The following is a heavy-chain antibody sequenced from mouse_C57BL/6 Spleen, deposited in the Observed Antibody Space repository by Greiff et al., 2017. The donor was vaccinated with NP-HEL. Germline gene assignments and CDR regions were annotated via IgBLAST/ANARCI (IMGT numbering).Heavy chain of an antibody. CDR2: IWTGGGT. J-gene: IGHJ4*01. D-gene: IGHD2-1*01. CDR3: ARYYYGNYDYAMDY. V-gene: IGHV2-9-1*01. Sequence: VQLQQSGPGLVAPSQSLSITCTVSGFSLTSYAISWVRQPPGKGLEWLGVIWTGGGTNYNSALKSRLSISKDNSKSQVFLKMNSLQTDDTARYYCARYYYGNYDYAMDYWGQGTSVTVSS. CDR1: GFSLTSYA.